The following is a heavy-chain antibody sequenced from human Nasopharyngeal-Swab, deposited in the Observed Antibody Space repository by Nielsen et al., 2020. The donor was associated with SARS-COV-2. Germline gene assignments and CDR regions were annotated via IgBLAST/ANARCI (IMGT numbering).Heavy chain of an antibody. CDR2: ISTSSRYI. D-gene: IGHD2-2*01. J-gene: IGHJ4*02. Sequence: GGSLRLSCAASGFTFDEYAMHWVRQAPGKGLDWVSSISTSSRYIYYADSLKGRFTISRDNAKDSLYLQMNSLSAEDTAVYYCARGRYCSGTTCSFDYWGQGTLVTVSS. CDR1: GFTFDEYA. V-gene: IGHV3-21*01. CDR3: ARGRYCSGTTCSFDY.